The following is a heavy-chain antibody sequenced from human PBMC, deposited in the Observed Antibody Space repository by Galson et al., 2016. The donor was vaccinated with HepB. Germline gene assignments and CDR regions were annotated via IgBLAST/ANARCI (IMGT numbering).Heavy chain of an antibody. J-gene: IGHJ6*02. D-gene: IGHD6-19*01. CDR3: ARDRGTIAVADNYYYYGRDV. Sequence: SETLSLTCTVSGGSISSGSYYWGWIRQPPGKGLEWIGYIYHSGTTYYSPSLKSRVTISVDTSKNQLSLKVRSVTGADTAVYYCARDRGTIAVADNYYYYGRDVWGQGTTVTVSS. V-gene: IGHV4-39*07. CDR2: IYHSGTT. CDR1: GGSISSGSYY.